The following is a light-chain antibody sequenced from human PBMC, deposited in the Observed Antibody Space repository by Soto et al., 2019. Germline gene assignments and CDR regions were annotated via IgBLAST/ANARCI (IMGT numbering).Light chain of an antibody. V-gene: IGLV2-14*01. CDR1: SSDIGDYNY. Sequence: QSVLTQPASVSGSPGQSITISCTGTSSDIGDYNYVSWYQQHPGKAPKLIIYEVSYRPPGVSDRFSGSKSDNTASLTISGRQAEDEAHYYCSSHSSSSTLYVFGTGTKLTVL. CDR2: EVS. CDR3: SSHSSSSTLYV. J-gene: IGLJ1*01.